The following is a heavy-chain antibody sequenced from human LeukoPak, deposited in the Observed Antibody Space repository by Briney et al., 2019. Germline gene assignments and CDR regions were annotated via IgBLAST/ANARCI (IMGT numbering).Heavy chain of an antibody. V-gene: IGHV4-30-4*07. D-gene: IGHD3-22*01. CDR2: IYYSGST. CDR3: ARVNHYYDSSGYYSPLDWFDP. J-gene: IGHJ5*02. CDR1: GGSISSSSYS. Sequence: SETLSLTCTVSGGSISSSSYSWTWIRQPPGKGLEWIGYIYYSGSTYYNPSLKSRVTISVDTSKNQFSLKLSSVTAADTAVYYCARVNHYYDSSGYYSPLDWFDPWGQGTLVTVSS.